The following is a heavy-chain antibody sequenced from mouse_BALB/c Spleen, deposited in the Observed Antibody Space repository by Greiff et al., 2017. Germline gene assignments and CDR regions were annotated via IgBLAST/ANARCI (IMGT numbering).Heavy chain of an antibody. CDR3: ARSSSYFMDY. CDR1: GFTFSSFG. D-gene: IGHD1-1*01. J-gene: IGHJ4*01. V-gene: IGHV5-17*02. CDR2: ISSGSSTI. Sequence: EVQLVESGGGLVQPGGSRKLSCAASGFTFSSFGMHWVRQAPEKGLEWVAYISSGSSTIYYADTVKGRFTISRDNPKNTLFLQMTSLRSEDTAMYYCARSSSYFMDYWGQGTSVTVSS.